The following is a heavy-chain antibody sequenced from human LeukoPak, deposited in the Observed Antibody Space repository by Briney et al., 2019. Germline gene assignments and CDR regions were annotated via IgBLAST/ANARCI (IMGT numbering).Heavy chain of an antibody. CDR3: ARERQDTIIHSGAFDI. J-gene: IGHJ3*02. D-gene: IGHD3-10*01. CDR1: GFTFSSHA. Sequence: AGGSLRLSCAVSGFTFSSHAMHWVRQAPGKGLEWVADIANDGSHTFYVESVKGRFTISRDNSKNTLYLQMNSLRVEDTAVYFCARERQDTIIHSGAFDIWGQGTMVTVSS. CDR2: IANDGSHT. V-gene: IGHV3-30-3*01.